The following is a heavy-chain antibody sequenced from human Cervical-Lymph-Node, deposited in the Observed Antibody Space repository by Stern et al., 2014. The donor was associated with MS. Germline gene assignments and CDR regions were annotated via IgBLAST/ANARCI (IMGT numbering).Heavy chain of an antibody. CDR1: GCTFSSYA. J-gene: IGHJ6*02. V-gene: IGHV1-69*01. D-gene: IGHD3-9*01. CDR2: IIANFGTA. CDR3: ARFDDYYYYGMDV. Sequence: QVQLVQSGAEVKKPGSSVKVSCKASGCTFSSYAISWVRQAPGQGLEGMGGIIANFGTANYAQKFQGRVTITAEESTSTAYMELSSLRSEDTAVYYCARFDDYYYYGMDVWGQGTTVTVSS.